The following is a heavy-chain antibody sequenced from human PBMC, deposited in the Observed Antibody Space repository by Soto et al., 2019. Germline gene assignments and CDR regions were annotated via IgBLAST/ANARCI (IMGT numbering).Heavy chain of an antibody. CDR3: ARLEVVPAANGWFDP. Sequence: QVQLQESGPGLVTPSETLSLTCTVSGGSSSSYYWSWIRQPPGKGLEWIGYIYYSGSTNYNPSLKSRVTISVDTSKNQFSLKLSSVTAADTAVYYCARLEVVPAANGWFDPWGQGTLVTVSS. CDR2: IYYSGST. V-gene: IGHV4-59*01. D-gene: IGHD2-2*01. J-gene: IGHJ5*02. CDR1: GGSSSSYY.